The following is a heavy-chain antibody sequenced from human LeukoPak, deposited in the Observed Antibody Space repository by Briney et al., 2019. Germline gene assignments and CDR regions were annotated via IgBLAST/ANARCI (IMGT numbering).Heavy chain of an antibody. Sequence: PSETLSLTCTVSGGSISSYYWSWIRQPAGKGLEWIGRIYTSGSTNYNPSLKSRVTMSVDASKNQFSLKLSSVTAADTAVYYCARDGVYGSGSYYNPFDYWGQGTLVTVSS. CDR1: GGSISSYY. D-gene: IGHD3-10*01. V-gene: IGHV4-4*07. J-gene: IGHJ4*02. CDR2: IYTSGST. CDR3: ARDGVYGSGSYYNPFDY.